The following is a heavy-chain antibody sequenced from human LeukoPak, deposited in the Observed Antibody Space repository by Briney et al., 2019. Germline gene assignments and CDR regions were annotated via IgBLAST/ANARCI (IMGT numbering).Heavy chain of an antibody. CDR2: IYYSGST. CDR1: GGSISSYY. J-gene: IGHJ4*02. CDR3: ARGGSSGFNKWFDY. D-gene: IGHD6-19*01. V-gene: IGHV4-59*01. Sequence: PSETLSLTCTVSGGSISSYYWSWIRQPPGKGLEWIGYIYYSGSTNYNPSLKSRVTISVDTSKNQFSLKLSSVTAADTAVYYCARGGSSGFNKWFDYWGQGTLVTVSS.